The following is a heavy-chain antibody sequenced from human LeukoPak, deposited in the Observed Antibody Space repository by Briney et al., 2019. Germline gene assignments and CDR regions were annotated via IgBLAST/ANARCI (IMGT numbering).Heavy chain of an antibody. D-gene: IGHD2-8*02. CDR3: GHNKVVYESCGI. CDR1: GFTVSSNY. Sequence: GGSLRLSCAASGFTVSSNYMSWVRQAPGKGLEWVSYIYSGGSTYYADSVKGRFTISRDNSKNTLYLQMNTLRAEDTAVYYFGHNKVVYESCGIWGQGTMVPVLS. J-gene: IGHJ3*02. V-gene: IGHV3-53*01. CDR2: IYSGGST.